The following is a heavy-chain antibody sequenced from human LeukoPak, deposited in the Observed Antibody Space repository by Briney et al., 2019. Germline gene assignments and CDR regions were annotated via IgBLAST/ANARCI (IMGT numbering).Heavy chain of an antibody. CDR3: ARSSHYDILTGYSEEDAFDI. V-gene: IGHV3-53*01. D-gene: IGHD3-9*01. J-gene: IGHJ3*02. CDR2: IYSGGST. Sequence: GRSLRLSCAASGFTFSSYAMHWVRQAPGKGLEWVSVIYSGGSTDYADSVKGRFTISRDNSKNTLYLQMNSLRVEDTAVYYCARSSHYDILTGYSEEDAFDIWGQGTIVTVSP. CDR1: GFTFSSYA.